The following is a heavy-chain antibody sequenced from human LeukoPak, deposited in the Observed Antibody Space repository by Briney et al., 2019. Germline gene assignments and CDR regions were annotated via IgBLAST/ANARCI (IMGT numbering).Heavy chain of an antibody. Sequence: ASVKVSCKASGYTFTGYYMHWVRQAPGQGLEWMGWINPNSGGTNYAQKFQGRVTMTRDTSISTAYTELGRLRSDDTAVYYCARTTGDFWSGYYGNDAFDIWGQGTMVTVSS. D-gene: IGHD3-3*01. V-gene: IGHV1-2*02. CDR3: ARTTGDFWSGYYGNDAFDI. CDR1: GYTFTGYY. CDR2: INPNSGGT. J-gene: IGHJ3*02.